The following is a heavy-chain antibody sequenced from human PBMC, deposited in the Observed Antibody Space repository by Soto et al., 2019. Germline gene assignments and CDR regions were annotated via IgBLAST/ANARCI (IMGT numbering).Heavy chain of an antibody. CDR3: ARSYGSGSYYPGVYYYGMGV. CDR2: IYYSGST. CDR1: GGSISSGGYY. D-gene: IGHD3-10*01. J-gene: IGHJ6*02. Sequence: SETLSLTCTVSGGSISSGGYYWSWIRQHPGKGLEWIGYIYYSGSTYYNPSLKSRVTISVDTSKNQFSLKLSSVTAADTAVYYCARSYGSGSYYPGVYYYGMGVWGQGTTVTVS. V-gene: IGHV4-31*03.